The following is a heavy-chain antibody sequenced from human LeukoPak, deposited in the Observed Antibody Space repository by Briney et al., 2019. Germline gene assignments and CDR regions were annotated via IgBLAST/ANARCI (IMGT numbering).Heavy chain of an antibody. D-gene: IGHD6-13*01. CDR2: IYSGGST. Sequence: GSLRLSCAASGFTVSSNYMSWVRQAPGKGLEWVSVIYSGGSTYYADSVKGRFTISRDNSKNTLYLQMNSLRAEDTAVYYCAREAIAAAGTGGYWGQGTLVTVSS. CDR3: AREAIAAAGTGGY. CDR1: GFTVSSNY. V-gene: IGHV3-66*01. J-gene: IGHJ4*02.